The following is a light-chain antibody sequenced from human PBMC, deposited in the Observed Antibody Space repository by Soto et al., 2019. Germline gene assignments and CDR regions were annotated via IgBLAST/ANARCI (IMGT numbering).Light chain of an antibody. CDR2: IDN. J-gene: IGLJ2*01. V-gene: IGLV1-44*01. CDR3: AAWDDSLNGPV. CDR1: SSNIGSNT. Sequence: QSVLTQPPSASGTPGQRVTISCSGGSSNIGSNTVNWYQQLPGAAPNLLIYIDNQRPSGAPDRFCGSKSGTAASLATSGLQSDDEAEYYCAAWDDSLNGPVFGGGTKVTVL.